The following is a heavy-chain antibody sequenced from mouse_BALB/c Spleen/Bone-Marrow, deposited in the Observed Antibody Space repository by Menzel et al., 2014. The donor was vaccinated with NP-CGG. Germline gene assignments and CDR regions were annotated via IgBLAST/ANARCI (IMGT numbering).Heavy chain of an antibody. J-gene: IGHJ4*01. CDR2: ITSVGVYT. V-gene: IGHV5-6-4*01. CDR1: GFTFSSYT. CDR3: TRDLYDGYSYYAMDY. Sequence: EVQGVESGGGLVKPGGSLKLSCAASGFTFSSYTMSWVRQTPEKRLAWVATITSVGVYTYYPDSVKGRFTISRDNAKNTLYLQMSSLKSEDTAMYYCTRDLYDGYSYYAMDYWGQGTSVTVSS. D-gene: IGHD2-3*01.